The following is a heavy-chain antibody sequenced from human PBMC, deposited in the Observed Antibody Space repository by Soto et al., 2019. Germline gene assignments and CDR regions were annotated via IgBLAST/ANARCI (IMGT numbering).Heavy chain of an antibody. J-gene: IGHJ4*02. V-gene: IGHV1-18*01. CDR2: ISAYNGDT. CDR3: ARVVGSWYVFNY. D-gene: IGHD6-13*01. Sequence: GASVKVSCKASGYTFTNYGITWVRQAPGQGLEWMGWISAYNGDTHYTQRLQGRVTMTTDTSTSTAYMELSGLRSEDTAVYYCARVVGSWYVFNYWGQGTLVTVSS. CDR1: GYTFTNYG.